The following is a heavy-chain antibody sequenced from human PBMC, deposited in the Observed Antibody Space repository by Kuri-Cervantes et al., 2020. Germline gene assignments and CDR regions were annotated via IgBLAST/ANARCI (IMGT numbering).Heavy chain of an antibody. CDR2: INPNSGGA. J-gene: IGHJ4*02. Sequence: ASVKVSCKASGYTFTDYYIHWVRQAPGQGLELMGWINPNSGGANFAQKFQGLLSLTRDTSVSTAYMELSRLKSDDTAVYYCARGGHRRPYDYWGQGTLVTVSS. V-gene: IGHV1-2*04. CDR3: ARGGHRRPYDY. D-gene: IGHD1-26*01. CDR1: GYTFTDYY.